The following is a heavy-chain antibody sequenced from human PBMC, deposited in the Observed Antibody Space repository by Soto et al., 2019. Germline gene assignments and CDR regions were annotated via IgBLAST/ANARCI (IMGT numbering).Heavy chain of an antibody. CDR2: IGTAGDT. CDR1: GFTFSSYD. D-gene: IGHD1-1*01. Sequence: GSLRLSCAASGFTFSSYDMHWVRQATGKGLEWVSAIGTAGDTYYPGSVKGRFTISRENAKNSSYLQMNSLRAEDTAVYYCARAGDDSNFFDYWGQGTLVTVSS. CDR3: ARAGDDSNFFDY. J-gene: IGHJ4*02. V-gene: IGHV3-13*01.